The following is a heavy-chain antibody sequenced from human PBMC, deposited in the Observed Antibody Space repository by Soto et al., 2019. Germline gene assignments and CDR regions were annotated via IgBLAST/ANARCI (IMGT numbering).Heavy chain of an antibody. CDR2: IYPGDSDT. CDR3: ARHNKNTYYDFWSGYYYMDV. CDR1: GYSFTSYW. V-gene: IGHV5-51*01. D-gene: IGHD3-3*01. Sequence: GESLKISCKGSGYSFTSYWIGWVRQMPGKGLEWMGIIYPGDSDTRYSPSFQGQVTISADKSISTAYLQWSSLKASDTAMYYCARHNKNTYYDFWSGYYYMDVWGKGTTVTVSS. J-gene: IGHJ6*03.